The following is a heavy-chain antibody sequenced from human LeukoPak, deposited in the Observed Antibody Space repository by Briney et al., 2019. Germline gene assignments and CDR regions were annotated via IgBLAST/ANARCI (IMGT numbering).Heavy chain of an antibody. CDR1: GGSISSYY. J-gene: IGHJ4*02. CDR2: IYYSGST. V-gene: IGHV4-59*08. Sequence: SETLSLTCTVSGGSISSYYRSWIRQPPGKGLEWIGYIYYSGSTNYNPSLKSRVTISVDTSKNQFSLKLSSVTAADTAVYYCARHEVTMVRGVIIPKPPGYWGQGTLVTVSS. D-gene: IGHD3-10*01. CDR3: ARHEVTMVRGVIIPKPPGY.